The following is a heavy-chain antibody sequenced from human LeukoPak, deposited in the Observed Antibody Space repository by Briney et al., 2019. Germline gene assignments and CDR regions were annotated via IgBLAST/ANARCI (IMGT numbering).Heavy chain of an antibody. CDR1: GFTFSSYW. CDR2: IKQDGSEK. V-gene: IGHV3-7*01. CDR3: ARSSGWHNDAFDI. J-gene: IGHJ3*02. Sequence: GGSLRLSCAASGFTFSSYWMSWVRQAPGKGLEWVANIKQDGSEKYYVDSVKGRFTISRDNAKNSLYLQMNSLRAEDTAVYYCARSSGWHNDAFDIWGQGTLVTVSS. D-gene: IGHD6-19*01.